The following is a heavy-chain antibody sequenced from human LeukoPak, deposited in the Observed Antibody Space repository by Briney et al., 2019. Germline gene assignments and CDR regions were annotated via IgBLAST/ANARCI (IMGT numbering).Heavy chain of an antibody. CDR3: ARDLRGSGSSWFDP. CDR1: GYTFTSYG. V-gene: IGHV1-18*01. J-gene: IGHJ5*02. CDR2: ISAYNGNT. D-gene: IGHD3-10*01. Sequence: ASVKVSCKASGYTFTSYGISWVRQAPGQGLEWMGWISAYNGNTNYAQKLQGRVTMTTDTSTSTVYMELSSLRSEDTAVYYCARDLRGSGSSWFDPWGQGTLVTVSS.